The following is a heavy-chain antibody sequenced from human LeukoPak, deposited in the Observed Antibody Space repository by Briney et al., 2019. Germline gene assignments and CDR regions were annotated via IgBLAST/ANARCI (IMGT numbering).Heavy chain of an antibody. Sequence: GGSLRLSCAASGFTFSSYAMSWVRQAPGKGLEWVSAISGSGGSTYYADSVKGRFTISRDNSKNTLYLQMNSVRAEDTAVYYCAKPGEEDFWSGYHYFDYWGQGTLVTVSS. J-gene: IGHJ4*02. CDR3: AKPGEEDFWSGYHYFDY. D-gene: IGHD3-3*01. CDR2: ISGSGGST. V-gene: IGHV3-23*01. CDR1: GFTFSSYA.